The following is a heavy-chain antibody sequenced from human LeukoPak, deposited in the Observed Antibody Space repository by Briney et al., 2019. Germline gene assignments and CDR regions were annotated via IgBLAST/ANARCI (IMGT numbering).Heavy chain of an antibody. CDR2: ISSSGSTI. V-gene: IGHV3-48*03. CDR1: GFTFSSYE. J-gene: IGHJ6*03. D-gene: IGHD3-10*01. Sequence: GGSLRLSCAASGFTFSSYEMNWVRQAPGKGLEWVSYISSSGSTIYYADSVKGRFTISRDNAKNSLYLQMNSLRAEDTAVYYCARDSYGSGSYHLPYYMDVWGKGTTVTVSS. CDR3: ARDSYGSGSYHLPYYMDV.